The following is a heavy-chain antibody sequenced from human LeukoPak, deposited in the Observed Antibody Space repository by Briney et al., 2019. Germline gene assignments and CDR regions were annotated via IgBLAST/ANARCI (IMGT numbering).Heavy chain of an antibody. CDR1: GGSISSGGYY. J-gene: IGHJ5*02. V-gene: IGHV4-31*03. CDR2: VYYSGST. CDR3: ARGPGVVVVPAPEFDP. Sequence: SQTLSLTCTVSGGSISSGGYYWSWIRQHPGKGLEWIGYVYYSGSTYYNPSLKSRVTISVDTSKNQFSLKLSSVTAADTAVYYCARGPGVVVVPAPEFDPWGQGTLVTVSS. D-gene: IGHD2-2*01.